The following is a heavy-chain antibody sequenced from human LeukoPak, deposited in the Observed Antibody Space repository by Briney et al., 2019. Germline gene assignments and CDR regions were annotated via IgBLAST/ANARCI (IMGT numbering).Heavy chain of an antibody. CDR2: ISSNGGST. Sequence: GGSLRLSCSASGFTFSSYAIHWVRQAPGKGLEHVSGISSNGGSTYYADSVKGRFTISRDNSKNTLYLQMNSLRAEDTAVYYCANGGYSSSWYVVDYWGQGTLVTVSS. V-gene: IGHV3-64*04. J-gene: IGHJ4*02. D-gene: IGHD6-13*01. CDR1: GFTFSSYA. CDR3: ANGGYSSSWYVVDY.